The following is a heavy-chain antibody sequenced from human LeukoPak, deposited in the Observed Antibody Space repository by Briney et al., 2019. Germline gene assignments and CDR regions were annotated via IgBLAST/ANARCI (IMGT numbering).Heavy chain of an antibody. D-gene: IGHD7-27*01. CDR3: ARDHLGIGLDY. J-gene: IGHJ4*02. CDR1: GFTFSSHW. CDR2: IKQDGSEK. Sequence: GGSLRLSCAASGFTFSSHWMSWVRQAPGKGLEWVANIKQDGSEKYFVDSVKGRFTISRDNAKYSLFLQMNSLRAEDTAVYYCARDHLGIGLDYWGQGTLVTVSS. V-gene: IGHV3-7*01.